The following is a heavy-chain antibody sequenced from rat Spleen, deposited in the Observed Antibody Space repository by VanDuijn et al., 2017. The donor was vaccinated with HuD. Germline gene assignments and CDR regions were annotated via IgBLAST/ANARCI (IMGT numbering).Heavy chain of an antibody. D-gene: IGHD1-5*01. CDR1: EFTFSSFA. CDR3: TRAPNIGTTRFAY. Sequence: EVQLVESGGGLVQPEKSLKLSCAASEFTFSSFAMAWVRQAPKKGLEWVASISYDGGSTYYRDPVKGRFTISRDSAKSTLNLQMDSLRSEDTATYYCTRAPNIGTTRFAYWGQGTLVTVSS. J-gene: IGHJ3*01. CDR2: ISYDGGST. V-gene: IGHV5-20*01.